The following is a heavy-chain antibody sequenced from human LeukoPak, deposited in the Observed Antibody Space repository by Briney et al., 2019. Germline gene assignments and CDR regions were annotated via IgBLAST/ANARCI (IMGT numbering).Heavy chain of an antibody. V-gene: IGHV3-74*01. D-gene: IGHD6-13*01. CDR1: GFTFSSYW. J-gene: IGHJ4*02. Sequence: GGSLRLSCAASGFTFSSYWMHWVRQAPGKGLVWVSRISSDGSITSDADSEQGRFTISRDNAKNTLYLQMTSLRVEDTAVYYCARPGGYSSGWYGYWGQGTSVTVSS. CDR3: ARPGGYSSGWYGY. CDR2: ISSDGSIT.